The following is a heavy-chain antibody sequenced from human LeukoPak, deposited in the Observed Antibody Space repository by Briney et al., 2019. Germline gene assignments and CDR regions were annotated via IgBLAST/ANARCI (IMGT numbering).Heavy chain of an antibody. CDR1: GFTFSRSA. CDR2: IIYSGGAT. V-gene: IGHV3-23*01. Sequence: GGSLRLSCAASGFTFSRSAMTWVRQGPGTGLEFVASIIYSGGATYCADSVKGRFTISRDNSKNTLYPQMNSLRAEDTALYYCAKDGLYYDGSEHVYYFDSWGQGTLVSVSS. CDR3: AKDGLYYDGSEHVYYFDS. J-gene: IGHJ4*02. D-gene: IGHD3-22*01.